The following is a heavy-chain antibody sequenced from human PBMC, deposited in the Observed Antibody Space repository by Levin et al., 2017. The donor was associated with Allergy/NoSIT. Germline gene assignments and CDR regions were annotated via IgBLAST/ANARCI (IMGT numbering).Heavy chain of an antibody. CDR2: INANTGDT. D-gene: IGHD1-14*01. J-gene: IGHJ6*03. CDR1: GYTFTDHF. Sequence: GESLKISCKASGYTFTDHFIHWVRQAPGQGLEWMGWINANTGDTNYTQRFQGRVTMTRDTSLNTAYMEVSRLRSDDTAVYYCAKGKPTTYCYYYIDVWGQGTAVTVSS. CDR3: AKGKPTTYCYYYIDV. V-gene: IGHV1-2*02.